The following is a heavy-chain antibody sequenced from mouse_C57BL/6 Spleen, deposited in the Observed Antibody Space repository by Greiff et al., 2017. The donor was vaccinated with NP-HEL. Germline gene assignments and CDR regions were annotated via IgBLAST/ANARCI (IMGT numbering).Heavy chain of an antibody. V-gene: IGHV1-18*01. J-gene: IGHJ3*01. CDR3: ARRGDYDAWFAY. CDR2: INPNNGGT. Sequence: EVKLQESGPELVKPGASVKIPCKASGYTFTDYNMDWVKQSHGKSLEWIGDINPNNGGTIYNQKFKGKATLTVDKSSSTAYMELRSLTSEDTAVYYCARRGDYDAWFAYWGQGTLVTVSA. D-gene: IGHD2-4*01. CDR1: GYTFTDYN.